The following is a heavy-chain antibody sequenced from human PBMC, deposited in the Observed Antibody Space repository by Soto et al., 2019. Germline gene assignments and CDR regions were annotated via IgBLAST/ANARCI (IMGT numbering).Heavy chain of an antibody. D-gene: IGHD2-2*01. Sequence: PGGSLRLSCAASGFTFSSYGMHWVRQAPGKGLEWVAVIWYDGSNKYYADSVKGRFTISRDNSKNTLYLQMNSLRAEDTAVYYCARYLYCSSTSCYAGGLDYRGQVTLVTVSS. CDR2: IWYDGSNK. CDR3: ARYLYCSSTSCYAGGLDY. J-gene: IGHJ4*02. CDR1: GFTFSSYG. V-gene: IGHV3-33*01.